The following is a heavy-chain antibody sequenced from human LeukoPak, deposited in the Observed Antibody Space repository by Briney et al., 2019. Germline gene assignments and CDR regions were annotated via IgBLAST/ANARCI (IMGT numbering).Heavy chain of an antibody. D-gene: IGHD3-3*01. Sequence: GGSLRLSCAASGFTFTLNGMNWVRQAPGKGLEWVSGIGGDGRSHYTGSVKGRFTISRGNCKNTLYLQMNSLRAEDTAIYYCAKDLHNWSGIEYWGLGTLVTVSS. V-gene: IGHV3-23*01. CDR2: IGGDGRS. J-gene: IGHJ4*02. CDR1: GFTFTLNG. CDR3: AKDLHNWSGIEY.